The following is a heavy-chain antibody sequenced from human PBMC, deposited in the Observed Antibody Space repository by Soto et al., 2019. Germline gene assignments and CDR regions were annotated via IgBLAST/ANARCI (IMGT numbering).Heavy chain of an antibody. CDR1: GFPFSTYP. CDR3: TRDLSH. CDR2: INSASTTT. Sequence: DVQLVESGGGLVQPGGSLRLSCAASGFPFSTYPMHWVRQAPGKGLEWMSSINSASTTTFHADSVKGRFTVSRDNAKNSLYLQLTSLRHEDTAVYYCTRDLSHWGQGTLVTVSS. J-gene: IGHJ4*02. V-gene: IGHV3-48*02.